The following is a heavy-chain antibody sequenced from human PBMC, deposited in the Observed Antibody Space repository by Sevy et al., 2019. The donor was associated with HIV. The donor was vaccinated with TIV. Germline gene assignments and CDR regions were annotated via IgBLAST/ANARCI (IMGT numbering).Heavy chain of an antibody. D-gene: IGHD1-1*01. V-gene: IGHV1-46*03. Sequence: APVKVSCKASGYTFTSYYMHWVRQAPGQGREWMGIINPTGGSTSYAQRFQGRVTMTRDTSTSTVYMELSSLRSEDTAVYYCARDHSWNKGTYFDFWGQGTLVTVSS. CDR2: INPTGGST. CDR3: ARDHSWNKGTYFDF. CDR1: GYTFTSYY. J-gene: IGHJ4*02.